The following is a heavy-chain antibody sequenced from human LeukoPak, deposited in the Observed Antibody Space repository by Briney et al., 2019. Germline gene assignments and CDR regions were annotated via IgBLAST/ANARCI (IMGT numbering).Heavy chain of an antibody. V-gene: IGHV4-34*01. CDR1: GGSFSGYY. CDR3: ARGSSYRGVDY. Sequence: SETLSLTCAVYGGSFSGYYWSWIRQPPGKGLGWTGEINHSGSTNYNPSLKSRVTISVDTSKNQFSLKLSSVTAADTAVYYCARGSSYRGVDYWGQGTLVTVSS. J-gene: IGHJ4*02. D-gene: IGHD1-14*01. CDR2: INHSGST.